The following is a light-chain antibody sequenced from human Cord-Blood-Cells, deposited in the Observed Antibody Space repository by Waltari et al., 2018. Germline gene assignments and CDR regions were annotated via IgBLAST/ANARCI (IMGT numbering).Light chain of an antibody. CDR2: LGS. CDR3: MQALQTPWT. J-gene: IGKJ1*01. V-gene: IGKV2-28*01. CDR1: QSLLHSNGYNY. Sequence: DIVMTQSPLSLPATPGEPASISCRSSQSLLHSNGYNYLDCYLQKPGQSPQLLIYLGSNRASGVPDRFSGSGAGTDSTLKISRVEAEDVGVYYCMQALQTPWTFGQGTKVEIK.